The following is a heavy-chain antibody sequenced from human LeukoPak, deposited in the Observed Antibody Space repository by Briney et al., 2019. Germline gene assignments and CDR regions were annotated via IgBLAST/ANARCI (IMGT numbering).Heavy chain of an antibody. Sequence: PSETLSLTCTVSGDSISSYYWSWIRQSPGKGLEWIGYIYYSGSTNYNPSLKSRVTISVDTSKNHFSLKLSSVTAADTAVYYCARVGSSWYWFDPWGQGTLVTVSS. CDR3: ARVGSSWYWFDP. CDR2: IYYSGST. J-gene: IGHJ5*02. D-gene: IGHD6-13*01. CDR1: GDSISSYY. V-gene: IGHV4-59*01.